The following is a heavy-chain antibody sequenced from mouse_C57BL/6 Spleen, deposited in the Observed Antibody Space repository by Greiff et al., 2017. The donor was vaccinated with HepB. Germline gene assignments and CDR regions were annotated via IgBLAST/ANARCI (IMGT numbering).Heavy chain of an antibody. J-gene: IGHJ1*03. D-gene: IGHD1-1*01. CDR3: ARTRSSYSYFDV. CDR1: GFTFSDYY. V-gene: IGHV5-16*01. CDR2: INYDGSST. Sequence: EVQLVESEGGLVQPGSSMKLSCTASGFTFSDYYMAWVRQVPEKGLEWVANINYDGSSTYYLDSLKSRFIISRDNAKNILYLQMSSLKSEDTATYYCARTRSSYSYFDVWGTGTTVTVSS.